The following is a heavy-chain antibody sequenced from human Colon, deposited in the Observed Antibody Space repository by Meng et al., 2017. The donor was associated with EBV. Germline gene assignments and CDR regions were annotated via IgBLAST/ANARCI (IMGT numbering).Heavy chain of an antibody. Sequence: HLQWQESGPGLVKPSETLSLTCTVSGGSTSSSSYYWGWIRQPPGKGLEWIGSIYYSGSTYYNPSLKSRVTISVDTSKNQFSLKLSSVTAADTAVYYCASPLGILGIIDLWGRGTLVTVSS. D-gene: IGHD7-27*01. V-gene: IGHV4-39*01. J-gene: IGHJ2*01. CDR3: ASPLGILGIIDL. CDR2: IYYSGST. CDR1: GGSTSSSSYY.